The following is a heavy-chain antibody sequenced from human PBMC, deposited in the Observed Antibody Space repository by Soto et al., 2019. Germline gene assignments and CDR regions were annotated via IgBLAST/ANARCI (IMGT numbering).Heavy chain of an antibody. V-gene: IGHV4-4*02. CDR1: GVSIGSHDW. Sequence: PSETLSLTCAVSGVSIGSHDWWTWVRQPPGKGLEWIGESHQSGNTNYNSSLESRVTISLDKSKNHFSLQLSSVTVADTAVYYCATRDTGRVYWGQGTRVTVSS. CDR2: SHQSGNT. CDR3: ATRDTGRVY. J-gene: IGHJ4*02. D-gene: IGHD5-18*01.